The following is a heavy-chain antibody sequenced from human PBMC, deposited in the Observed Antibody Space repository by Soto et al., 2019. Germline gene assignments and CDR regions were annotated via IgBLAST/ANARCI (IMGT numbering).Heavy chain of an antibody. J-gene: IGHJ6*02. D-gene: IGHD2-15*01. CDR1: DGSFSGYY. V-gene: IGHV4-34*01. Sequence: QVQLQQWGAGLLKPSETLSLTCAVYDGSFSGYYWSWIRQPPGKGLERIGEINHSGSTNYTPSLKSRVTISVDTSKNLFSLRLSSVTAADTAVYDCARGPYCGGGSGDRGMDVWGQGTTVTVSS. CDR2: INHSGST. CDR3: ARGPYCGGGSGDRGMDV.